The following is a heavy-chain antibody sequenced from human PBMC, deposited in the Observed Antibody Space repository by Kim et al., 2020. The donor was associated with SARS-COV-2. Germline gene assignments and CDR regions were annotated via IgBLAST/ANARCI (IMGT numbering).Heavy chain of an antibody. Sequence: GGCLRLSCAASGFTFDDYAMHWVRQAPGKGLEWVSGISWNSGSIGYADSVKGRFTISRDNAKNSLYLQMNSLRAEDTALYYCAKDIGSTATPSEDFDYWGQGTLVTVSS. V-gene: IGHV3-9*01. D-gene: IGHD4-4*01. J-gene: IGHJ4*02. CDR2: ISWNSGSI. CDR3: AKDIGSTATPSEDFDY. CDR1: GFTFDDYA.